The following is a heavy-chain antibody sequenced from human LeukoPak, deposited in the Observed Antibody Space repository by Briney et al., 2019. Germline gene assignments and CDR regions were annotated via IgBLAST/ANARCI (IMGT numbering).Heavy chain of an antibody. CDR3: ARGVNYYDSSGYYDY. D-gene: IGHD3-22*01. Sequence: SVKVSCKASGDTFSSYAISWVRQAPGQGLEWMGGIIPIFGTANYAQKFQGRVTITADESTSTAYMELSSLRSEDTAVYYCARGVNYYDSSGYYDYWGQGTLVTVSS. CDR1: GDTFSSYA. J-gene: IGHJ4*02. V-gene: IGHV1-69*13. CDR2: IIPIFGTA.